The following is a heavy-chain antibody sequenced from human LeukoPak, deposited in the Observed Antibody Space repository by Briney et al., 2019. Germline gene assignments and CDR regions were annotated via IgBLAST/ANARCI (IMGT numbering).Heavy chain of an antibody. CDR2: INPNSGGT. J-gene: IGHJ4*02. V-gene: IGHV1-2*02. D-gene: IGHD1-26*01. CDR3: ARASPRGATYLY. Sequence: ASVKVSCKASGYTFTGYYMHWVRQAPGQGLEWMGWINPNSGGTNYAQKFQGRVTMTRDTSISTAYMELSGLRSDDTAVYYCARASPRGATYLYWGQGTLVTVSS. CDR1: GYTFTGYY.